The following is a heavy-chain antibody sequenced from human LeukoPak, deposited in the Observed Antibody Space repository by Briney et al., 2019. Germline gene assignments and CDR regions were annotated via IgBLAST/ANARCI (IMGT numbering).Heavy chain of an antibody. CDR3: ARLISQIYDFWSGYYYYMDV. V-gene: IGHV1-8*01. CDR2: MNPNSGNT. J-gene: IGHJ6*03. Sequence: ASVKVSCKASGYTFTSYDINWVRQATGQGLEWRGWMNPNSGNTGYAQKFQGRVTMTRNTSISTAYMELSSLRSEDTAVYYCARLISQIYDFWSGYYYYMDVWGKGTAVTVSS. CDR1: GYTFTSYD. D-gene: IGHD3-3*01.